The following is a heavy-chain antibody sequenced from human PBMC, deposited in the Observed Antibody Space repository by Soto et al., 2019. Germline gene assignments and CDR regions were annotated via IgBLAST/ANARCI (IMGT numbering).Heavy chain of an antibody. J-gene: IGHJ1*01. Sequence: EVQLLESGGGLVQPRGSLRLSCAASGFTFSSYAMSWVRQAPGKGLEWVSAISGSGGSTYYADSVKGRFTISRDNSKNTLYLQMNSLRAADTAAYYCAKAWGIAVAEFQHWGQGTLVTVSS. D-gene: IGHD6-19*01. CDR2: ISGSGGST. CDR1: GFTFSSYA. CDR3: AKAWGIAVAEFQH. V-gene: IGHV3-23*01.